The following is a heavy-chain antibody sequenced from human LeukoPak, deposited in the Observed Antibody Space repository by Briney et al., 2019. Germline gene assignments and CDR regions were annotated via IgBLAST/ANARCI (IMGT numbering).Heavy chain of an antibody. D-gene: IGHD6-19*01. V-gene: IGHV1-2*02. J-gene: IGHJ4*02. CDR3: ARDGYSSGWYYFDY. CDR2: INPNSGGT. CDR1: GYTFTGYY. Sequence: ASVTVSFTSSGYTFTGYYMHWVRQAPGQGLEWMGWINPNSGGTNYAQKFQGRVTMTRDTSISTAYMELSRLRSDDTAVYYCARDGYSSGWYYFDYWGQGTLVTVSS.